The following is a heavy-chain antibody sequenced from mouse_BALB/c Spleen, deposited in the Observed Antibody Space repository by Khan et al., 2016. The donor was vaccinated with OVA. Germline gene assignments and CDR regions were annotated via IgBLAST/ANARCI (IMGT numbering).Heavy chain of an antibody. V-gene: IGHV5-6*01. Sequence: DVHLVESGGDLVKPGGSLKLSCAASGLTFSSYSMSWVRQTPDKRLEGVASISSDGDYTYYSDSVKGRFTISRDHAKNTLYLQMSSLKSEDTAMDYCPSPLTGSFDYWGQGTLVTGSA. J-gene: IGHJ3*01. CDR2: ISSDGDYT. D-gene: IGHD4-1*01. CDR1: GLTFSSYS. CDR3: PSPLTGSFDY.